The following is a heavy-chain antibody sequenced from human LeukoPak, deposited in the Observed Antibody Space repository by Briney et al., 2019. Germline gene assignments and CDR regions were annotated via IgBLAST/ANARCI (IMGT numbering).Heavy chain of an antibody. CDR1: GGSISSSSYY. CDR3: ARDVVRGVMPYYYYMDV. D-gene: IGHD3-10*01. V-gene: IGHV4-39*07. CDR2: IYYSGST. J-gene: IGHJ6*03. Sequence: PSETLSLTCTVSGGSISSSSYYWGWIRQPPGKGLEWIGSIYYSGSTYYSPSLKSRVTISVDTSKNQFSLKLSSVTAADTAVYYCARDVVRGVMPYYYYMDVWGKGTTVTISS.